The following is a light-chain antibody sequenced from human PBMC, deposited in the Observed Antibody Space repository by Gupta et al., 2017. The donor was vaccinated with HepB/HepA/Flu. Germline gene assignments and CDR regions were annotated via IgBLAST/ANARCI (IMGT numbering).Light chain of an antibody. CDR2: DVS. CDR1: SSAVGGYNY. J-gene: IGLJ2*01. V-gene: IGLV2-11*01. CDR3: CSYAGSYPMV. Sequence: QSALTQPRPVSGSPGQPVPISCTGPSSAVGGYNYVSWYQQPPGKAPKLMIYDVSKRPSGVPDRFSGSKSGNTASLTISRLQAQDEADYYCCSYAGSYPMVFGGGTKLTVL.